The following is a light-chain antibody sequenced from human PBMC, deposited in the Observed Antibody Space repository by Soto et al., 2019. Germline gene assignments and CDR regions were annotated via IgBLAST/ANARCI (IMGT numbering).Light chain of an antibody. V-gene: IGLV2-14*01. CDR2: EVR. CDR1: NNDIGRFDF. CDR3: CSYASDTTSPVV. Sequence: QSVLTQPASVSGSPGQSISISCTGTNNDIGRFDFVSWYQQYPGKSPKLILYEVRARPSGISSRFSGSKSANTASLTISGLQAEDEADYYCCSYASDTTSPVVFGGGTKLTVL. J-gene: IGLJ2*01.